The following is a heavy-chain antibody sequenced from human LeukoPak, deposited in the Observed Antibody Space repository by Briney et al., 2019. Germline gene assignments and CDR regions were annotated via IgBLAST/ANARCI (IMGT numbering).Heavy chain of an antibody. D-gene: IGHD2-2*01. V-gene: IGHV1-69*13. CDR2: IIPIFGTA. CDR1: GGTFSSYA. Sequence: ASVKVSCKAYGGTFSSYAISWVRQAPGQGLEWMGGIIPIFGTANYAQKFQGRVTITADESTSTAYMELSSLRSEDTAVYYCARVLGYCSSTSCTGAFDIWGQGTMVTVSS. J-gene: IGHJ3*02. CDR3: ARVLGYCSSTSCTGAFDI.